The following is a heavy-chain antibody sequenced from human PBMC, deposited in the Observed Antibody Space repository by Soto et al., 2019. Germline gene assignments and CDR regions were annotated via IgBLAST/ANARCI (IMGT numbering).Heavy chain of an antibody. Sequence: EVQLVESGGGLVKPGGSLRLSCAASGFTFSSYSMNWVRQAPGKGLEWVSSISSSSSYIYYADSVKGRFTISRDNAKNSVCLQKNSLRAEDTVVYYCAGAKLTPSTTMLFVFDTWGKGTRVTASS. J-gene: IGHJ3*02. CDR1: GFTFSSYS. D-gene: IGHD4-17*01. V-gene: IGHV3-21*06. CDR2: ISSSSSYI. CDR3: AGAKLTPSTTMLFVFDT.